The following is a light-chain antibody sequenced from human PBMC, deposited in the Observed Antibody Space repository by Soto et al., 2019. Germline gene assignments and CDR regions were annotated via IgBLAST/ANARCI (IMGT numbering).Light chain of an antibody. CDR1: GSDTGGYNY. V-gene: IGLV2-14*01. CDR2: EVT. J-gene: IGLJ2*01. Sequence: QSVLTQPASVSGSPGQSITISCTGTGSDTGGYNYVSWYQHHPGKAPKLMIYEVTNRPSGVSNRFSGSKSANTASLTISGLQAEDEADYYCSSYTSSSTPVFGGGTQLTVL. CDR3: SSYTSSSTPV.